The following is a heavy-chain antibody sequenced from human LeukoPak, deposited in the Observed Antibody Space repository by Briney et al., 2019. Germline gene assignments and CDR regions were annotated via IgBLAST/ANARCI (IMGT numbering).Heavy chain of an antibody. CDR2: ISGSGGST. CDR1: GFTFSSYA. J-gene: IGHJ4*02. Sequence: GGSLRLSCAAYGFTFSSYAMSWDRQAPGKGLEWVSAISGSGGSTYYADSVKGRFTISRDNSKNTLYLQMNSLRAEDTAVYYCAKDRDGDLIQWGQGTLFTVSS. CDR3: AKDRDGDLIQ. D-gene: IGHD4-17*01. V-gene: IGHV3-23*01.